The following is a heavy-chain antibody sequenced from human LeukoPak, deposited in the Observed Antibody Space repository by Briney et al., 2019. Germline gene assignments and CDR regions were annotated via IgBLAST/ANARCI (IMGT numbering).Heavy chain of an antibody. CDR3: ARVNWGGSYNRYNWFDP. J-gene: IGHJ5*02. CDR2: INHSGST. D-gene: IGHD3-16*01. Sequence: SETLSLTCAVYGGSFSGYYWSWIRQPPGKGLEWIGEINHSGSTNYNPSLKSRVTIPVDTSKNQFSLKLSSVTAADTAVYYCARVNWGGSYNRYNWFDPWGQGTLVTVSS. V-gene: IGHV4-34*01. CDR1: GGSFSGYY.